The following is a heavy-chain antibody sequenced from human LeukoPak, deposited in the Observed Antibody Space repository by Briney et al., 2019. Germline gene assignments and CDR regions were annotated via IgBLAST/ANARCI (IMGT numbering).Heavy chain of an antibody. CDR2: IRYDGSNK. D-gene: IGHD5-24*01. CDR1: GFTFSSYG. V-gene: IGHV3-30*02. Sequence: GGSLRLSCAASGFTFSSYGMHWVRQAPGKGLEWVAFIRYDGSNKYYADSVKGRFTISRDNSKNTLYLQMNSLRAEDTAVYYCAKDHEMATSLYWYFDLWGRGTLVTVSS. J-gene: IGHJ2*01. CDR3: AKDHEMATSLYWYFDL.